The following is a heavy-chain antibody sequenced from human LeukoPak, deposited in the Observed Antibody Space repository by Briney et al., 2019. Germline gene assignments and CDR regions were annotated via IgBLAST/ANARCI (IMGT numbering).Heavy chain of an antibody. D-gene: IGHD3-10*01. CDR3: ARTQAGAFDI. V-gene: IGHV4-30-4*01. J-gene: IGHJ3*02. Sequence: SSETLSLTCTVSGGSISSGDYYWSWIRQPPGKGLEWIGYIYYSGSTYYNPSLKSRVAISVDTSKNQFSLKLSSVTAADTAVYYCARTQAGAFDIWGQGTMVTVSS. CDR1: GGSISSGDYY. CDR2: IYYSGST.